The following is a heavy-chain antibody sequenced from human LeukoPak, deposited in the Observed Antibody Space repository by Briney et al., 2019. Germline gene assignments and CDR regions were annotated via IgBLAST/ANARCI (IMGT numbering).Heavy chain of an antibody. J-gene: IGHJ5*02. Sequence: ASVKASCKASGYTFTGYYIHWVRQAPGQGLEWMGWINPNSGGTNYAQKFQGRVTMTRDTSISTAYMELSRLRSDDTAVYYCASEKKDKDIVVVVAGTPSGQNWFDPWGQGTLVTVSS. V-gene: IGHV1-2*02. CDR3: ASEKKDKDIVVVVAGTPSGQNWFDP. CDR2: INPNSGGT. D-gene: IGHD2-15*01. CDR1: GYTFTGYY.